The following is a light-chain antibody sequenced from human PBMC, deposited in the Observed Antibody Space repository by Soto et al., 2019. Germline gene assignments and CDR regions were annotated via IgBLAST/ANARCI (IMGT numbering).Light chain of an antibody. CDR1: QSISNY. J-gene: IGKJ4*01. V-gene: IGKV1-39*01. CDR2: TAS. CDR3: QQSFNTPLT. Sequence: DIQMTQSPSSLSASVGDRVTITCRASQSISNYLNWYQQKPGKPPRLLIYTASSLQGGVPSRFSGSGSGADFTLTISSLQPEDFATYYCQQSFNTPLTFGGGTTLEIK.